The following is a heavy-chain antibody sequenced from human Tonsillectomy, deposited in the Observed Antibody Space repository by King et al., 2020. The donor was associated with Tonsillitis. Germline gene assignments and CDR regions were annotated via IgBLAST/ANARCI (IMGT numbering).Heavy chain of an antibody. J-gene: IGHJ3*02. CDR2: ISGSGGGT. CDR3: AKEAPIRITMVRGAYDAFDI. V-gene: IGHV3-23*04. D-gene: IGHD3-10*01. Sequence: VQLVESGGGLVQPGGSLRLSCAASGFTFSSYAMSWVRQAPGKGLEWVSAISGSGGGTYSADSVKGRFTISRDNSKNTLYLQMHSLRAEDTAVYYCAKEAPIRITMVRGAYDAFDIWGQGTMVTVSS. CDR1: GFTFSSYA.